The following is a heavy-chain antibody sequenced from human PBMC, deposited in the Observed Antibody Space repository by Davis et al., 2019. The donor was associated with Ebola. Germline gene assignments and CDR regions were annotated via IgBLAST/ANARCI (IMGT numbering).Heavy chain of an antibody. V-gene: IGHV3-11*04. J-gene: IGHJ6*02. Sequence: GGSLRLSCAASGFTFSDDYMNWIRQAPGKGLEWVSYISGSGSTTYYADSVKGRFTISRDNAKNSLYLQMNSLRDEDTAVYYCARDLLEPLYYYYGMDVWGQGTTVTVSS. CDR2: ISGSGSTT. D-gene: IGHD1-1*01. CDR3: ARDLLEPLYYYYGMDV. CDR1: GFTFSDDY.